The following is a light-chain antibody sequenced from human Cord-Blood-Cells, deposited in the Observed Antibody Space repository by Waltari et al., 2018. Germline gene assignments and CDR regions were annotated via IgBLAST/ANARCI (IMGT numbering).Light chain of an antibody. J-gene: IGKJ1*01. Sequence: DIQMIPPPSSLSPSVGDRVTITCRASQSISSYLNWYQQKPGKAPKLLIYAASSLQSGVPSRFSGSGSGTDFALTISSLQPEDFATYYCQQSYSTPGTFGQGTKVEIK. CDR3: QQSYSTPGT. CDR1: QSISSY. CDR2: AAS. V-gene: IGKV1-39*01.